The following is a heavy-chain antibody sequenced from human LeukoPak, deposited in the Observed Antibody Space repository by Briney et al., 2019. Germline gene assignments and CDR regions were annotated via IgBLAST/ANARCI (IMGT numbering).Heavy chain of an antibody. CDR1: GGSFSGYY. D-gene: IGHD6-19*01. CDR3: ARGEQWLVKAFDY. CDR2: INHSGST. V-gene: IGHV4-34*01. Sequence: TPSETLPLTCAVYGGSFSGYYWSWIRQPPGKGLEWIGEINHSGSTNYNPSLKSRVTISVDTSKNQFSLKLSSVTAADTAVYYCARGEQWLVKAFDYWGQGTLVTVSS. J-gene: IGHJ4*02.